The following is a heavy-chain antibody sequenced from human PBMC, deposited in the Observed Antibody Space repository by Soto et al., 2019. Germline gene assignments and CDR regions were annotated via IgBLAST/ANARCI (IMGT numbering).Heavy chain of an antibody. CDR3: ARGRYCLTGRCFPNWFDS. V-gene: IGHV4-30-4*01. J-gene: IGHJ5*01. CDR2: IYNSETT. CDR1: GDSISNLGYF. Sequence: PSETLSLTCSVSGDSISNLGYFWAWLRQPPGQALEYIGYIYNSETTYYNPSFESRVAISVYTSKSQFSLNVSSVTAADTAVYFCARGRYCLTGRCFPNWFDSWGQGALVTVSS. D-gene: IGHD7-27*01.